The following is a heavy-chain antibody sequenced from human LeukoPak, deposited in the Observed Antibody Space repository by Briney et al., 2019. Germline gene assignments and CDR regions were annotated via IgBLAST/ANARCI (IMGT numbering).Heavy chain of an antibody. CDR3: AKRALGNTYYYDSSGYYRD. D-gene: IGHD3-22*01. CDR1: GFTFSSYA. V-gene: IGHV3-23*01. J-gene: IGHJ4*02. Sequence: GGSLRLSCAASGFTFSSYAMSWVRQAPGKGLEGVSAISGSGGSTYYADSVKGRFTISKDNSKNTLYLQMNSLRAEDTAVYYCAKRALGNTYYYDSSGYYRDWGQGTLVTVSS. CDR2: ISGSGGST.